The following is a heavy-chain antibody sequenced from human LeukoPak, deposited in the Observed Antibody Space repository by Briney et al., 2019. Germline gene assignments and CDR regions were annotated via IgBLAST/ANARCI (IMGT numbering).Heavy chain of an antibody. CDR2: IRYDGSNK. V-gene: IGHV3-30*02. CDR1: GFTFSSHG. J-gene: IGHJ4*02. D-gene: IGHD5-18*01. CDR3: ASRSQLWLTFDY. Sequence: GGSLRLSCAASGFTFSSHGMHWVRQAPGKGLEWVAFIRYDGSNKKYADSVKGRFTISRDNSKNTLYLQMNSLRAEDTAVYYCASRSQLWLTFDYWGQGTLVTVSS.